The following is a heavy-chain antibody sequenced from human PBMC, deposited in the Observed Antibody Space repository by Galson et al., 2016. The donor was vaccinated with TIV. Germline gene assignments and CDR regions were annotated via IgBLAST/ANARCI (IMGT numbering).Heavy chain of an antibody. CDR1: GDVFSYHY. CDR2: INPGAGGT. V-gene: IGHV1-46*01. CDR3: ARESCDGDCRFDF. Sequence: SVKVSCKASGDVFSYHYINWVRQAPGQGLEWMGLINPGAGGTTYAQNLQGRLSMTRDTSTSTVYMELSSLRSEGTGVYYCARESCDGDCRFDFWGPGTLVTVAS. J-gene: IGHJ4*02. D-gene: IGHD2-21*02.